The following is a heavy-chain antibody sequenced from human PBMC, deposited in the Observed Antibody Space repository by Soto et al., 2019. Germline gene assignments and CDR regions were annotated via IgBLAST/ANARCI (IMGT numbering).Heavy chain of an antibody. V-gene: IGHV3-21*04. CDR1: GLNFEKCS. D-gene: IGHD2-15*01. Sequence: GGSLRLSCAASGLNFEKCSMNWVRQPPGKGPEWLASISPASTYIRYADSVKGRFTISRDNARNSLSLQMMSLRADDTAMYFCAADTGDIEVVPATTWGQGTLVTVSS. CDR2: ISPASTYI. J-gene: IGHJ4*02. CDR3: AADTGDIEVVPATT.